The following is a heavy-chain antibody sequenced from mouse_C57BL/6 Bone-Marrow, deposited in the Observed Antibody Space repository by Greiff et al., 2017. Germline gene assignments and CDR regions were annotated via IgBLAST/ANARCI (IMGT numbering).Heavy chain of an antibody. J-gene: IGHJ3*01. CDR2: ISYDGSN. V-gene: IGHV3-6*01. CDR1: GYSITSGYY. Sequence: VQLQQSGPGLVKPSQSLSLTCSVTGYSITSGYYWNWIRQFPGNKLEWMGYISYDGSNNYNPSLKNRISITRDTSKNQFFLKLNSVTTEDTATYYCARDHDGFAYWGQGTLVTVSA. CDR3: ARDHDGFAY. D-gene: IGHD2-3*01.